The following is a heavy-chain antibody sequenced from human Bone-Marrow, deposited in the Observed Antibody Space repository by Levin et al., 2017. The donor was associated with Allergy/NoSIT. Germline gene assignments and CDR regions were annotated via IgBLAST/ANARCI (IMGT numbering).Heavy chain of an antibody. V-gene: IGHV4-59*01. J-gene: IGHJ4*02. Sequence: SCTVAGVSSSTYHWGWVRQPPGKGLQWIGHVYYSGTTKYNPSLKSRLTISLDASKNQFSLKLTSVTAADSAVYYCADSSGARGPYYFDSWGQGTLVTVSS. CDR2: VYYSGTT. CDR3: ADSSGARGPYYFDS. D-gene: IGHD1-26*01. CDR1: GVSSSTYH.